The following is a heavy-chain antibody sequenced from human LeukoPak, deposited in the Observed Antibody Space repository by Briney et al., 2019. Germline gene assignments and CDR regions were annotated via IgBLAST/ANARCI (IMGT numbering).Heavy chain of an antibody. CDR3: ARASPGCSSTSCIRGAFDI. J-gene: IGHJ3*02. V-gene: IGHV1-2*02. D-gene: IGHD2-2*01. Sequence: ASVKVSCKASGYTFTGYYMHWVRQAPGQGLEWMGWINPNSGGTNYAQKFQGRVIMTRDTSISTAYMELSRLRSDDTAVYYCARASPGCSSTSCIRGAFDIWGQGTMVTVSS. CDR1: GYTFTGYY. CDR2: INPNSGGT.